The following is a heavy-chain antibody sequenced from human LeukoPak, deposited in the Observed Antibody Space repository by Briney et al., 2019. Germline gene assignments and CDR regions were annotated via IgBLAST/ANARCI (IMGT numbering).Heavy chain of an antibody. Sequence: ASVKVSCKVSGYTLTELSMHWVRQAPGEGLEWMGGFDPEDGETIYAQKFQGRVTMTEDTSTDTAYMELSSLRSEDTAVYYCATGTTVTTWGAFDIWGQGTMVTVSS. V-gene: IGHV1-24*01. CDR2: FDPEDGET. CDR1: GYTLTELS. D-gene: IGHD4-17*01. J-gene: IGHJ3*02. CDR3: ATGTTVTTWGAFDI.